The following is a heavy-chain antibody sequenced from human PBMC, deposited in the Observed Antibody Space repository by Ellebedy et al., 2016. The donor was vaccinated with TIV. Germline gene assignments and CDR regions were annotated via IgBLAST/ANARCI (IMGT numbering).Heavy chain of an antibody. Sequence: AASVKVSCKASGYTFTSYGISWVRQAPGQGLEWMGWISAYNGNTNYAQKLQGRVTMTTDTSTTTAYMELRSLRSDDTAVYYRARDDDSGYDYYFDYWGQGTLVTVSS. J-gene: IGHJ4*02. D-gene: IGHD5-12*01. CDR2: ISAYNGNT. CDR3: ARDDDSGYDYYFDY. CDR1: GYTFTSYG. V-gene: IGHV1-18*01.